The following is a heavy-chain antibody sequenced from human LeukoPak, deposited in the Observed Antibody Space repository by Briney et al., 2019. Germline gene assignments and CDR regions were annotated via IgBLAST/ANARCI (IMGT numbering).Heavy chain of an antibody. J-gene: IGHJ4*02. CDR1: GFTFSSYG. V-gene: IGHV3-30*02. CDR2: IRYDGSNK. CDR3: ATDYCGGDCYSYYFDY. Sequence: PGGSLRLSCAASGFTFSSYGMHWVRQAPGKGLECVAFIRYDGSNKYYADSVKGRFTISRDNSKNTLYLQMNSLRAEDTAVYYCATDYCGGDCYSYYFDYWGQGTLVTVSS. D-gene: IGHD2-21*01.